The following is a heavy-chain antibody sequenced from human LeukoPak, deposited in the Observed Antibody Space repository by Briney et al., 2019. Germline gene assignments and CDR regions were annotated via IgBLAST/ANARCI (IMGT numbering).Heavy chain of an antibody. Sequence: PGGSRRLSCAASGFMFNTYAMHWVRQAPGKGLEWVAFIQYDGSIQYYADSVKGRFTISRDNSKDSLYLEVSSLSPEDTAVYYCARLGYCDSGNCFSARPFDRWGQGTPLTASS. V-gene: IGHV3-30*02. CDR1: GFMFNTYA. J-gene: IGHJ5*02. CDR3: ARLGYCDSGNCFSARPFDR. CDR2: IQYDGSIQ. D-gene: IGHD2-15*01.